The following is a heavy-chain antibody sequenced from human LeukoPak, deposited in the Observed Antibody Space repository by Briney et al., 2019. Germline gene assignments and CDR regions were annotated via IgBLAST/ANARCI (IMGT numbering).Heavy chain of an antibody. J-gene: IGHJ4*02. Sequence: PGGSLRLSCAASGFTFDDYGMTWVRQAPGKGLEWVCGIPRNGGAAGYAGSVKGRFTISRDNSKNTLYLQMNSLRAEDTAVYYCATVEREYFDTSGYYNFWGQGTLVTVSS. D-gene: IGHD3-22*01. CDR3: ATVEREYFDTSGYYNF. V-gene: IGHV3-20*04. CDR1: GFTFDDYG. CDR2: IPRNGGAA.